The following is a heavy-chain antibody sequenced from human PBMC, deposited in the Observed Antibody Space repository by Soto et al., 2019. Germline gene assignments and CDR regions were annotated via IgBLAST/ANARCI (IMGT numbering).Heavy chain of an antibody. D-gene: IGHD6-6*01. CDR2: IYHSGST. J-gene: IGHJ5*02. V-gene: IGHV4-30-4*01. CDR1: GGSISSGDYY. CDR3: ARERPDGARLDP. Sequence: QVQLQESGPGLVKPSQTLSLTCTVSGGSISSGDYYWSWIRQPPGKGLEWIGYIYHSGSTYYNPSLKSSVTISVDTSKNQFSLKLSSVTAADTAVYYCARERPDGARLDPWGQGTLVTVSS.